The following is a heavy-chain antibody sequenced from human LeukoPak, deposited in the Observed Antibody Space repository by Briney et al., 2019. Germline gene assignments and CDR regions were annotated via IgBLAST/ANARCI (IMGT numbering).Heavy chain of an antibody. CDR2: ISYDGSNK. Sequence: PGRSLRLSCAASGFTFSSYGTHWVRQAPGKGLEWVAVISYDGSNKYYADSVKGRFTISRDNSKNTLYLQMNSLRAEDTAVYYCAKDNGDYGDYFADYWGQGTLVTVSS. CDR3: AKDNGDYGDYFADY. J-gene: IGHJ4*02. V-gene: IGHV3-30*18. CDR1: GFTFSSYG. D-gene: IGHD4-17*01.